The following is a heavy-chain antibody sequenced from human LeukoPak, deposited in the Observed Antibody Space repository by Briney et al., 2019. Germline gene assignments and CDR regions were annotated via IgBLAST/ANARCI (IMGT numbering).Heavy chain of an antibody. CDR1: GFTFNNYW. V-gene: IGHV3-74*01. CDR3: ARDRGPRTGFMVREAYDY. D-gene: IGHD3-10*01. CDR2: INNDGSSA. Sequence: GGSLRLSCAASGFTFNNYWIHWVRQDPGKGLVWVSRINNDGSSASYVDSVKGRFTISRDNAKNTLFLQMNSLRAEDTAVYYCARDRGPRTGFMVREAYDYWGQGTLVTVSS. J-gene: IGHJ4*02.